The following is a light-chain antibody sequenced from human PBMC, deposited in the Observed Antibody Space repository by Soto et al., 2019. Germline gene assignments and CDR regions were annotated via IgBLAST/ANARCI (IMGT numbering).Light chain of an antibody. CDR2: DVS. J-gene: IGLJ1*01. Sequence: QSALTQPRSVSGSPGQSVTISCTGTSSDVGGYNYVSWYQQHPGKAPKLMIYDVSKRPSGVPDRFSGSKSGNTASLTISGRLAEDEADYYCCSYAGSDTFEVVFGTGTKSPS. V-gene: IGLV2-11*01. CDR1: SSDVGGYNY. CDR3: CSYAGSDTFEVV.